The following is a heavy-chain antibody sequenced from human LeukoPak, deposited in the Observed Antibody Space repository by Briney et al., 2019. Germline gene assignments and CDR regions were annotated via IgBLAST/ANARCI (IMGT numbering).Heavy chain of an antibody. CDR1: GGTFSSYA. Sequence: SVKVSSKASGGTFSSYAISWVRQAPGQGLEWMGGIIPIFGTANYAQKFQGRVTITADKSTSTAYMELSSLRSEDTAVYYCARRRHYYDSSGTHWFDPWGQGTRVTVSS. CDR3: ARRRHYYDSSGTHWFDP. V-gene: IGHV1-69*06. J-gene: IGHJ5*02. CDR2: IIPIFGTA. D-gene: IGHD3-22*01.